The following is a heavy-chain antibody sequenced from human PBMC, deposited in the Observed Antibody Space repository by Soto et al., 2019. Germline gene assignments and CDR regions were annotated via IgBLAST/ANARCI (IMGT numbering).Heavy chain of an antibody. J-gene: IGHJ4*02. CDR1: GFTFSSYA. CDR2: ISGSGGST. CDR3: AKCEGNMIVVVTPLDY. V-gene: IGHV3-23*01. D-gene: IGHD3-22*01. Sequence: PGGSLRLSCAASGFTFSSYAMSWVRQAPGKGLEWVSAISGSGGSTYYADSVKGRFTISRDNSKNTLYLQMNSLRAEDTAVYYCAKCEGNMIVVVTPLDYWGQGTLVTVSS.